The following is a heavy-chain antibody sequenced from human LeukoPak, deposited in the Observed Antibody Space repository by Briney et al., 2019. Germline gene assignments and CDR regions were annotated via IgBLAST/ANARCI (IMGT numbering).Heavy chain of an antibody. Sequence: SETLSLTCTVSGASISSHYWSWIRQPPGKGLEWIGYIYYSGSSNYNPSLKSRVTISLDTSKNQFSLKLSSVTAADTAVYYCARDKLGVVDAFDIWGQGTMVTVSS. CDR3: ARDKLGVVDAFDI. CDR1: GASISSHY. J-gene: IGHJ3*02. CDR2: IYYSGSS. V-gene: IGHV4-59*11. D-gene: IGHD3-3*01.